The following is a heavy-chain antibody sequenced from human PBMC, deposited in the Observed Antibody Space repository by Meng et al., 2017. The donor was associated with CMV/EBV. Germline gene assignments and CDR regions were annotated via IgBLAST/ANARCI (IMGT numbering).Heavy chain of an antibody. Sequence: GPRREEGPGPVKLPETLSLPCTATGVSIRSYYWRWIRQPAGKGLEWIGRIYTSGSTNYNPSLTSRVTMSVDTSKNQFSLKLSSVTAADTAVYYCARVLRWNGVIDYWGQGTLVTVSS. CDR1: GVSIRSYY. CDR3: ARVLRWNGVIDY. CDR2: IYTSGST. D-gene: IGHD4-23*01. V-gene: IGHV4-4*07. J-gene: IGHJ4*02.